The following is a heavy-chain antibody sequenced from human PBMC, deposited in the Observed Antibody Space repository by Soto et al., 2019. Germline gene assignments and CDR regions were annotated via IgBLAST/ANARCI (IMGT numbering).Heavy chain of an antibody. Sequence: GGPLRLYCSASGFTFSSYSMNWVRQAPGKGLEWVSSISSSSSYIYYADSVKGRFTISRDNAKNSLYLQMNSLRAEDTAVYYCARDILEWLLSSYYYYGMDVWGQGTTVTVSS. D-gene: IGHD3-3*01. CDR2: ISSSSSYI. V-gene: IGHV3-21*01. CDR3: ARDILEWLLSSYYYYGMDV. CDR1: GFTFSSYS. J-gene: IGHJ6*02.